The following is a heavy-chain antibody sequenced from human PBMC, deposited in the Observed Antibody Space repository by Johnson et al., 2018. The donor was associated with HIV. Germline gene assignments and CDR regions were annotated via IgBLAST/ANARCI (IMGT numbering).Heavy chain of an antibody. CDR1: GFTFTDYY. CDR3: AKGRWEATTYDDAFDI. D-gene: IGHD1-26*01. V-gene: IGHV3-11*04. Sequence: QVQLVESGGGLVTPGGSLRLSCAASGFTFTDYYMSWIRQAPGKGLEWVSYISSSGSTIFYADSVKGRFTISRDNAKNSLYLQMNNLRAEDTAVYYCAKGRWEATTYDDAFDIWGQGTMVTVSS. CDR2: ISSSGSTI. J-gene: IGHJ3*02.